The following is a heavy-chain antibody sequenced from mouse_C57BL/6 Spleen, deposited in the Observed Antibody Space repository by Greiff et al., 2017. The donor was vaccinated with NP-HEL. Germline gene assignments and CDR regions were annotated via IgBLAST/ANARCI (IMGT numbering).Heavy chain of an antibody. V-gene: IGHV1-55*01. J-gene: IGHJ4*01. D-gene: IGHD4-1*01. CDR3: ARNWDDAMDY. CDR1: GYTFTSYW. CDR2: IYPGSGST. Sequence: VPLQPPGAELVKPGASVKMSCKASGYTFTSYWITWVKQRPGQGLEWIGDIYPGSGSTNYNEKFKSKATLTVDTSSSTAYMQLSSLTSEDSAVYYCARNWDDAMDYWGQGTSVTVSS.